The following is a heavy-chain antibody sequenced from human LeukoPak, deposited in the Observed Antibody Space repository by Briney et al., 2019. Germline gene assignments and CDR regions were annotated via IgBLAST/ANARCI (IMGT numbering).Heavy chain of an antibody. CDR2: IYYSGST. V-gene: IGHV4-59*11. CDR3: ASVRRWLLGPSGYYFDY. J-gene: IGHJ4*02. D-gene: IGHD3-22*01. Sequence: SETLSLTCTVSGGSIRSHYWSWIRQPPGKGLEWIGYIYYSGSTNYNPSLKSRVTISVDTSKNQFSLKLSSVTAADTAVYYCASVRRWLLGPSGYYFDYWGQGTLVTVSS. CDR1: GGSIRSHY.